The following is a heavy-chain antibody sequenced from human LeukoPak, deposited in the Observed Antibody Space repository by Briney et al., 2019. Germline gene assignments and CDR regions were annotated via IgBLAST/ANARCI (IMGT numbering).Heavy chain of an antibody. D-gene: IGHD1-26*01. J-gene: IGHJ4*02. CDR3: ASLLEWELQDRDY. Sequence: KPGGSLRLSCAASGFTFSSYSMNWVRQAPGKGLEWVSSISSSSSYIYYADSVKGRFTISRDNAKNSLYLQMNSLRAEDTAVYYCASLLEWELQDRDYWGQGTLVTVSS. CDR2: ISSSSSYI. V-gene: IGHV3-21*01. CDR1: GFTFSSYS.